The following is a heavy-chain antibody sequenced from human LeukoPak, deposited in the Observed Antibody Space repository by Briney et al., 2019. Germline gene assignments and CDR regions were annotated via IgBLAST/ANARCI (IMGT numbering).Heavy chain of an antibody. V-gene: IGHV3-30*02. CDR3: AKTYYDFWSGYS. D-gene: IGHD3-3*01. Sequence: GGSLRLSCAASGFTFSSYGMPWVRQAPGKGLEWVAFIRYDGSNKYYADSVKGRFTSSRDNSKNTLYPQMNSLRAEDTAVYYCAKTYYDFWSGYSWGQGTLVTVSS. CDR1: GFTFSSYG. CDR2: IRYDGSNK. J-gene: IGHJ5*02.